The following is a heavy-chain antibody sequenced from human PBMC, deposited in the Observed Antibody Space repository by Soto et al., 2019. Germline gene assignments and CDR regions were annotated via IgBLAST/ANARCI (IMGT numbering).Heavy chain of an antibody. Sequence: GASVKVSCKASGYSFTNYGVTWVRQAPGQGLEWMGWISAFNGNTHYAQNLQGRVTMTTDASTSTAYMELRSLRSDDTAVYYCASDRGVVPPVAGNTHYYYYMDVWGKGTTVIVSS. D-gene: IGHD6-19*01. CDR1: GYSFTNYG. CDR3: ASDRGVVPPVAGNTHYYYYMDV. CDR2: ISAFNGNT. J-gene: IGHJ6*03. V-gene: IGHV1-18*01.